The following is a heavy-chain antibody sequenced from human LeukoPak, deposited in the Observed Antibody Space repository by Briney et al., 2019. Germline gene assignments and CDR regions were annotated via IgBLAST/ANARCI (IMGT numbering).Heavy chain of an antibody. CDR1: GGPISSYY. V-gene: IGHV4-4*07. CDR3: ARESQGYDILTGYRHNWFDP. CDR2: IYTSGST. Sequence: SETLSLTCTVSGGPISSYYWSWIRQPAGKGLEWIGRIYTSGSTNYNPSLKSRVTMSVDTSKNQFSLKLSSVTAADTAVYYCARESQGYDILTGYRHNWFDPWGQGTLVTVSS. D-gene: IGHD3-9*01. J-gene: IGHJ5*02.